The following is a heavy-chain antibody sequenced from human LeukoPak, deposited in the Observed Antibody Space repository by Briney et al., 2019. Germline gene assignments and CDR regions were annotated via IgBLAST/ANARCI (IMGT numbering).Heavy chain of an antibody. D-gene: IGHD2-2*01. CDR2: INHSGST. J-gene: IGHJ5*02. V-gene: IGHV4-30-2*01. CDR3: ARDRELGYCSSTSCYLALRSFDP. Sequence: SQTLSLTCTVSGGSISSGGYYWSWIRQPPGKGLEWIGEINHSGSTNYNPSLKSRVTISVDTSKNQFSLKLSSVTAADTAVYCCARDRELGYCSSTSCYLALRSFDPWGQGTLVTVSS. CDR1: GGSISSGGYY.